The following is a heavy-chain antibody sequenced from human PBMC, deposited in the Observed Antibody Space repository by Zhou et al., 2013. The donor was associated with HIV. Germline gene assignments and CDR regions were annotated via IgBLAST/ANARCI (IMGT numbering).Heavy chain of an antibody. J-gene: IGHJ2*01. Sequence: QVQLQESGPGLVKPSETLSLTCAVSGYSISSNYFWGWIRLPPGKGLEWIGSIYHSGRTYYNPSLKSRVTISVDTSKSQFSLKLSSVTAADTAVYYCASLVVPAASSYWYFDLWGRGTLVTVSS. CDR3: ASLVVPAASSYWYFDL. CDR2: IYHSGRT. CDR1: GYSISSNYF. D-gene: IGHD2-2*01. V-gene: IGHV4-38-2*01.